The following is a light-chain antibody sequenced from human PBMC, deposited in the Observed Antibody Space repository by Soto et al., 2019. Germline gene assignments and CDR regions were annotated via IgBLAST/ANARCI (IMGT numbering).Light chain of an antibody. CDR3: QHYGASRFT. CDR1: QSVASSY. Sequence: EIVMTQSPGTLSLSPGERATLSCRASQSVASSYLAWYQQKPGQTPRLLIYGTSSRATGIPDRFSGSGSGTDFTHTISRLEPEDFAVYYCQHYGASRFTFGPGTKVHNK. CDR2: GTS. J-gene: IGKJ3*01. V-gene: IGKV3-20*01.